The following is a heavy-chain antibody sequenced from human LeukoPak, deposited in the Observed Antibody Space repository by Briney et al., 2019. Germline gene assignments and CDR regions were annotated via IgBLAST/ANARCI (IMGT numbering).Heavy chain of an antibody. CDR2: INHSGST. J-gene: IGHJ6*02. Sequence: SETLSLTCAVYGGFFSGYYWSWIRQPPGKGLEWIGEINHSGSTNYNPSLKSRVTISVDTSKNQFSLKLSSVTAADTAVYYCARLSSTSCYSCYDYGMDVWGQGTTVTVSS. D-gene: IGHD2-2*01. V-gene: IGHV4-34*01. CDR3: ARLSSTSCYSCYDYGMDV. CDR1: GGFFSGYY.